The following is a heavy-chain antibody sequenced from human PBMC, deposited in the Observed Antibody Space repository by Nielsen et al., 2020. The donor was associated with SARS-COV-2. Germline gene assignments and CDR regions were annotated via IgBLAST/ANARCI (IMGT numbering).Heavy chain of an antibody. Sequence: SLKISCAASGFTFDDYAMHWVRQAPGKGLEWVSGISWNSGSIGYADSVKGRFTISRDNAKNSLYLQMNSLRAEDTALYYCAANLAPAGYWYFDLWGRGTLFTVSS. V-gene: IGHV3-9*01. J-gene: IGHJ2*01. CDR1: GFTFDDYA. CDR3: AANLAPAGYWYFDL. CDR2: ISWNSGSI. D-gene: IGHD1-14*01.